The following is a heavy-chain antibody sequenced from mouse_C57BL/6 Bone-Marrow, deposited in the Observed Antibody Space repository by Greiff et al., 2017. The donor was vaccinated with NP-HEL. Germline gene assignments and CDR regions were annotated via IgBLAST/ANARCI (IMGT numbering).Heavy chain of an antibody. CDR2: INPNNGGT. CDR1: GYTFTDYN. J-gene: IGHJ3*01. V-gene: IGHV1-22*01. Sequence: EVQLQQSGPELVKPGASVKMSCKASGYTFTDYNMHWVKQSHGKSLEWIGYINPNNGGTSYNQKFKGKATLTVNKSSSTAYMELRSLTSEESAVYYCAKPFYYYGSSYAWFAYWGQGTLVTVSA. D-gene: IGHD1-1*01. CDR3: AKPFYYYGSSYAWFAY.